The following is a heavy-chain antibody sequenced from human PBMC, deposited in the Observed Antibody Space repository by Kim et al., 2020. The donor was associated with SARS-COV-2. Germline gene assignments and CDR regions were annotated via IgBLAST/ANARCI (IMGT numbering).Heavy chain of an antibody. D-gene: IGHD3-9*01. CDR1: GGSFSGYY. CDR3: ARGYEILTGYSRPDS. V-gene: IGHV4-34*01. Sequence: SETLSLTCAVYGGSFSGYYWSWIRQPPGKGLEWIGEINHSGSTNYNPSLKSRVTISVDASKNQFSLKLSSVTAADTAVYFCARGYEILTGYSRPDSWGRGTPVTVSS. CDR2: INHSGST. J-gene: IGHJ4*02.